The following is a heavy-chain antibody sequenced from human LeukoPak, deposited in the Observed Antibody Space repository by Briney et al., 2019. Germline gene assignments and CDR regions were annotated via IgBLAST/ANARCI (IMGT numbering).Heavy chain of an antibody. J-gene: IGHJ6*03. D-gene: IGHD1-26*01. CDR1: GYSISSGYY. Sequence: PSETLSLTCTVSGYSISSGYYWGWIRPPPGKGLDWIGSVYYSGSTYYNPSLKSRVTISVDTSKNQVSLKLTSVTAADTAVYYCARLSVIVGSTLEYYYYYMDVWGQGTTVTVSS. V-gene: IGHV4-38-2*02. CDR3: ARLSVIVGSTLEYYYYYMDV. CDR2: VYYSGST.